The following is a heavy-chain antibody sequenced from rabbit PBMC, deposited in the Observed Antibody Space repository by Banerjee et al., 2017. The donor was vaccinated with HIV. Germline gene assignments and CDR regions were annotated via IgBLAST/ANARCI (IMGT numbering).Heavy chain of an antibody. CDR1: GFDFSGYG. J-gene: IGHJ2*01. V-gene: IGHV1S47*01. CDR2: IDPVFGST. D-gene: IGHD6-1*01. CDR3: ARERAGDAAYGYAGHDGFDP. Sequence: QEQLVESGGGLVQPGGSPKLSCKASGFDFSGYGVSWVRQAPGKGLEWIGYIDPVFGSTYYASWVNGRFTISSHNAQNTLYLQLNSLTAADTATYFCARERAGDAAYGYAGHDGFDPWGPGTLVTVS.